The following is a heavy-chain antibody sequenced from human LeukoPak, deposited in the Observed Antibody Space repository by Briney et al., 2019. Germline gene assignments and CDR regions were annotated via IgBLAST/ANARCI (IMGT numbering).Heavy chain of an antibody. D-gene: IGHD3-22*01. CDR2: MNPNSGNT. Sequence: ASVKVSCKASEYTFTSFDINWVRQATGQGLEWMGWMNPNSGNTGYAQKFQGRVTMTRNTSITTAYMELSSLRAEDTAVYYCASGEYYDKPDSEFNHDYWGQGTLVTVSS. CDR1: EYTFTSFD. J-gene: IGHJ4*02. V-gene: IGHV1-8*01. CDR3: ASGEYYDKPDSEFNHDY.